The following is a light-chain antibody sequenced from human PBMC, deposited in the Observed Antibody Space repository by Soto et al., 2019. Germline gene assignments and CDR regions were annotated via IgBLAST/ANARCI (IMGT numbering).Light chain of an antibody. CDR3: QHYGSXHWT. V-gene: IGKV3-20*01. Sequence: EIVLTQSPGTLSLSPGEIATLSCRAIQSVISSYLSWYQQQPGQAPMLLIYCSSSRATGISDRFSGSGSGTELTLKIRRLEPEAFAVYYRQHYGSXHWTVGQGTKV. J-gene: IGKJ1*01. CDR2: CSS. CDR1: QSVISSY.